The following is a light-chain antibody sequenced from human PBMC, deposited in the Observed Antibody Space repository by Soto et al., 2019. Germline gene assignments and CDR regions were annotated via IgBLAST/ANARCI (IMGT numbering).Light chain of an antibody. V-gene: IGKV1-5*03. Sequence: DIQVTQSPSTLSASVGDRVTISCRASQNINDLLAWYQQKSGKAPKVLIYKASSLESGVPSRFSGSGSGTEFTLTISSLQTEDFATYYCQQYGANSPWTFGQWTKVEIK. CDR3: QQYGANSPWT. CDR2: KAS. CDR1: QNINDL. J-gene: IGKJ1*01.